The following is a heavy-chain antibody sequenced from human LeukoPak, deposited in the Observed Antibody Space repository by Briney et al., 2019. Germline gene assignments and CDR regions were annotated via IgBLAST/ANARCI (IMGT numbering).Heavy chain of an antibody. CDR2: IKQDGSEK. V-gene: IGHV3-7*01. D-gene: IGHD4-17*01. CDR1: GFTFSSYE. Sequence: GGSLRLSCAASGFTFSSYEMNWVRQAPGKGLEWVANIKQDGSEKSYVDSVKGRFTISRDNAKNSLYLQINSLRADDTAVYYCARGSTYGDYGVYFDYWGQGTLVTVSS. CDR3: ARGSTYGDYGVYFDY. J-gene: IGHJ4*02.